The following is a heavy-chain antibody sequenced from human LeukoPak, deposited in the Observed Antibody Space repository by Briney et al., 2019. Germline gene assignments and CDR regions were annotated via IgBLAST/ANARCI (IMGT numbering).Heavy chain of an antibody. Sequence: ASVKVSCKASGYTFTGYYMHWVRQAPGQGLEWMGWINPNSGVTNYAQEFQSRVTMTRDTSISTAYMELSRLRSDDTAVYYCARVRIAVAGKYYFDYWGQGTLVPVS. J-gene: IGHJ4*02. CDR2: INPNSGVT. D-gene: IGHD6-19*01. CDR1: GYTFTGYY. CDR3: ARVRIAVAGKYYFDY. V-gene: IGHV1-2*02.